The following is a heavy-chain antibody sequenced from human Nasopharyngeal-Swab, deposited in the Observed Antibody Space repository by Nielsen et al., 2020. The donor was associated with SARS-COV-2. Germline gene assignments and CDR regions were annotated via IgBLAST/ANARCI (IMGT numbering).Heavy chain of an antibody. CDR1: GFTFSSYG. D-gene: IGHD3-16*02. J-gene: IGHJ3*02. CDR2: ISYDGSNK. CDR3: AKEDPYRDAFDI. Sequence: GGSLRLSCAASGFTFSSYGMHWVRQAQGKGLEWVAVISYDGSNKYYADSVKGRFTISRDNSKNTLYLQMNSLRAEDTAVYYCAKEDPYRDAFDIWGQGTMVTVSS. V-gene: IGHV3-30*18.